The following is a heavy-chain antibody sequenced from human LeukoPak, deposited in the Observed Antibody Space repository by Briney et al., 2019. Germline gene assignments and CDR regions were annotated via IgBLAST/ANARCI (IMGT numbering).Heavy chain of an antibody. Sequence: SETLSLTCTVSGGSISSYYWSWIRQPPGKGLEWIGYIYYSGSTNYNPSLKSRVTISVDTSKKQFSLKLTSVTAADTAVYYCARHSSYGHFDYWGQGTLVTVSS. D-gene: IGHD3-10*01. V-gene: IGHV4-59*08. CDR3: ARHSSYGHFDY. CDR1: GGSISSYY. CDR2: IYYSGST. J-gene: IGHJ4*02.